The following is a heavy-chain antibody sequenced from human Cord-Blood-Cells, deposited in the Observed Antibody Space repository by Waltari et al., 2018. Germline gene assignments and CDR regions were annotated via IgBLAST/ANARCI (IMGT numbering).Heavy chain of an antibody. J-gene: IGHJ3*02. CDR1: GGSFSGYY. CDR3: ARVRVGATDHDAFDI. V-gene: IGHV4-34*01. D-gene: IGHD1-26*01. Sequence: QVQLQQWGAGLLKPSETLSLTCAVYGGSFSGYYWSWIRQPPGKGLEWIGEINHSGSTNYNPSIKSRVTISVDTSKNQFSLKLSSVTAADTAVYYCARVRVGATDHDAFDIWGQGTMVTVSS. CDR2: INHSGST.